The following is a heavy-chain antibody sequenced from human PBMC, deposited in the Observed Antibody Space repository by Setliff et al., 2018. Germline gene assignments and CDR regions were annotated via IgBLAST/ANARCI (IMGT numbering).Heavy chain of an antibody. J-gene: IGHJ2*01. CDR1: GASISSDGYY. Sequence: SETLSLTCSVSGASISSDGYYWSWIRQYPGKGLEWIGYIYYSGSTYYNPSLKSRVTVSLDTSENQFSLELTSVTAADTAVYYCARSRTIAVKGGVFAVWGRGTLVTVSS. CDR3: ARSRTIAVKGGVFAV. V-gene: IGHV4-31*03. D-gene: IGHD6-19*01. CDR2: IYYSGST.